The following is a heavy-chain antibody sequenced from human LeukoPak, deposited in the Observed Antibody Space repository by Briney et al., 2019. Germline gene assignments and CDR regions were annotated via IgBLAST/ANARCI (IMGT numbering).Heavy chain of an antibody. Sequence: ASVKVSCKASGYTFSGYYMHWVRQAPGQGLEWMGWISAYNGNTHYAQKLQGRVTMTTDTSTSTVYMELRSLRSDDTAVYYCARGGYYGSGSYWYYYYYMDVWGKGTTVTISS. D-gene: IGHD3-10*01. CDR1: GYTFSGYY. CDR3: ARGGYYGSGSYWYYYYYMDV. CDR2: ISAYNGNT. V-gene: IGHV1-18*04. J-gene: IGHJ6*03.